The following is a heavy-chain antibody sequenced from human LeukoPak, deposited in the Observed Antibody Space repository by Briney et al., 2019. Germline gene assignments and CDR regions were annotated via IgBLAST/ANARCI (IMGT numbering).Heavy chain of an antibody. V-gene: IGHV3-23*01. CDR2: ISGSGGST. CDR1: GFTFSSDA. D-gene: IGHD3-22*01. Sequence: GGSLRLSCAASGFTFSSDAMSWVRQAPGKGLEWVSTISGSGGSTYHADSVKGRFSISRDNSKNTLYLQMNSLSAEDTAVYYCAKVFRSSGYYFWYFDLWGRGTLVTVSS. J-gene: IGHJ2*01. CDR3: AKVFRSSGYYFWYFDL.